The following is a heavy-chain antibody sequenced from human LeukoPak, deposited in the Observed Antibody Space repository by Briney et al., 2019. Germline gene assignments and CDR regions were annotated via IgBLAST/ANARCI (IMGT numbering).Heavy chain of an antibody. D-gene: IGHD4-17*01. CDR1: GGSISSSRYY. V-gene: IGHV4-39*07. CDR2: IYYTGST. Sequence: SETLSLTCTVSGGSISSSRYYWGWIRQPPGKGLEWIGSIYYTGSTYYNPSLKSRVTISVDTSKNQFSLKLSSVTAADTAVYYCARDYGDYPGWIGYWGQGTLVTVSS. J-gene: IGHJ4*02. CDR3: ARDYGDYPGWIGY.